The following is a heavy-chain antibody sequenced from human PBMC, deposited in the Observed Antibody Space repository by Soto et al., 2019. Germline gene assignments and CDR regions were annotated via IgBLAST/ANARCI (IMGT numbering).Heavy chain of an antibody. Sequence: QVQLVQSGAEVKKPGASVKVSCKASGYTFTSYDINWVRQATGQGLEWMGWMNPNSGNTAYAQKFQGRVTMTRNTSVSIALMELSSLRSEDTAVYCCAREGGYSCGFGYWVQGTVVTVSS. CDR2: MNPNSGNT. V-gene: IGHV1-8*01. CDR3: AREGGYSCGFGY. CDR1: GYTFTSYD. D-gene: IGHD5-18*01. J-gene: IGHJ4*02.